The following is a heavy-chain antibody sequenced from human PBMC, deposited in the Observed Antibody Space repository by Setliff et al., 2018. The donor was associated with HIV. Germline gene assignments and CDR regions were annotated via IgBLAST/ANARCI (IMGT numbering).Heavy chain of an antibody. V-gene: IGHV4-59*12. Sequence: PSETLSLTCTVSGGSISTYYWSWIRQPPGKGLEWIGSIYFTGSSDNNPSLKSRVTISEDTSKNQFSLKMRSVTAADTAVYYCATSPAGEVLGSRPFYFDYWGQGTLVTSPQ. CDR2: IYFTGSS. CDR3: ATSPAGEVLGSRPFYFDY. CDR1: GGSISTYY. D-gene: IGHD3-10*01. J-gene: IGHJ4*02.